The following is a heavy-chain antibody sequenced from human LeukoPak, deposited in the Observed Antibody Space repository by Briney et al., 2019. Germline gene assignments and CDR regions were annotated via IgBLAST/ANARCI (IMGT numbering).Heavy chain of an antibody. CDR3: ARARDYSYYYYYYMDV. CDR2: TNSDGSST. CDR1: GFTFSSYW. Sequence: PGGSLRLSCAASGFTFSSYWMHWVRQAPGKGLVWVSRTNSDGSSTSYADSVKGRFTISRDNAKNSLYLQMNSLRAEDTAVYYCARARDYSYYYYYYMDVWGKGTTVTVSS. J-gene: IGHJ6*03. D-gene: IGHD3-10*01. V-gene: IGHV3-74*01.